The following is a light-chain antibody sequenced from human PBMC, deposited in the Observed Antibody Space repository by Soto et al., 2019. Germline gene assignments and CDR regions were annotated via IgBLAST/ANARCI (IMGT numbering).Light chain of an antibody. CDR1: SSDIGGYNY. Sequence: VSGSPGQSVTISCTGTSSDIGGYNYVSWYKQHPGKAPKLMIYTVTKRLSGFLDRFSGSKSDNTASLTIFGLQADDEADYYCCIYAVSSSYVFGTGIKVTVL. CDR3: CIYAVSSSYV. CDR2: TVT. J-gene: IGLJ1*01. V-gene: IGLV2-11*01.